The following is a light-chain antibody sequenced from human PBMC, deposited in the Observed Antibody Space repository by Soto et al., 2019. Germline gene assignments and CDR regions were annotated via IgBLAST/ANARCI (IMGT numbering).Light chain of an antibody. CDR3: QSYDSSLSGV. Sequence: QPVVTQPPSVSGAPGQRVTISCTGCSSNIGAGYDVHWYQQLPGTAPKLLIYGNSNRPSGVPDRFSGSKSGTSASLAITGLQAEDEADYYCQSYDSSLSGVFGTGTKVTVL. J-gene: IGLJ1*01. CDR1: SSNIGAGYD. CDR2: GNS. V-gene: IGLV1-40*01.